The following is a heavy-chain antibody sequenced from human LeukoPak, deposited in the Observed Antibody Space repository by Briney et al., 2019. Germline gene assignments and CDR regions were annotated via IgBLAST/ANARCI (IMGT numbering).Heavy chain of an antibody. J-gene: IGHJ4*02. CDR2: TNVGNDYT. D-gene: IGHD4-11*01. V-gene: IGHV1-3*01. CDR3: ARDDFSTYPGLNYFDY. CDR1: GYTFIHYA. Sequence: ASVKVSCKASGYTFIHYAVHWVRQAPGQRLEWMGWTNVGNDYTESSQKFQDRLTITSDTTATTVYMELSSLRSEDTAVYYCARDDFSTYPGLNYFDYWGQGSLVTASS.